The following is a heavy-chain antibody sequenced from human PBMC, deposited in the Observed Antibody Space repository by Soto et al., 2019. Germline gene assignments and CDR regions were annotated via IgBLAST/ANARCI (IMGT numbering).Heavy chain of an antibody. J-gene: IGHJ6*02. CDR2: IYYSGST. Sequence: SETLSLTCTVSGGSISSYYWSWIRQPPGKGLEWIGYIYYSGSTNYNPSLKSRVTISVDTSKNQFSLKLSSVTAADTAVYYCARDEQQLVRGYYYYYGMDVWGQGTTVTVSS. D-gene: IGHD6-13*01. CDR3: ARDEQQLVRGYYYYYGMDV. V-gene: IGHV4-59*01. CDR1: GGSISSYY.